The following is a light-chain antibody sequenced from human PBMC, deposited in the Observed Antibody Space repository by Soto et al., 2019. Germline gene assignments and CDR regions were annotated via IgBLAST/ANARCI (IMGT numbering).Light chain of an antibody. CDR1: QSVSNS. J-gene: IGKJ4*01. CDR2: DAS. Sequence: EIVLTQSPATLSLSPGERATLSCRASQSVSNSLAWYQQKPGQAPRLLIYDASNRATGIPAGFSGSGSGTDFTLIISSLEPEDSAIYYCQQRYNWPLTFGGGTKVEIK. V-gene: IGKV3-11*01. CDR3: QQRYNWPLT.